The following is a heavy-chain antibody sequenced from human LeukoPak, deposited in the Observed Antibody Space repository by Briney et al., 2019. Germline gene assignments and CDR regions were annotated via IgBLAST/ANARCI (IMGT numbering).Heavy chain of an antibody. J-gene: IGHJ4*02. CDR3: ARGSLWLQLDY. V-gene: IGHV3-43*01. CDR1: GFTFDDYT. CDR2: ISWDGGST. D-gene: IGHD5-24*01. Sequence: SGGSLRLSCAASGFTFDDYTMHWVRQAPGKGLEWVSLISWDGGSTYYAASVKGRFTISRDNSKNSLYLQMNSLRAEDTAVYYCARGSLWLQLDYWGQGTLVTVSS.